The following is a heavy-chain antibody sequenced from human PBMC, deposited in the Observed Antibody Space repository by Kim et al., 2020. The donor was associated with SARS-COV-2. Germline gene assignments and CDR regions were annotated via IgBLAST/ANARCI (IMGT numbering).Heavy chain of an antibody. D-gene: IGHD3-16*01. CDR1: GFTFSSYA. CDR3: AKFGPAARRSGAFDI. V-gene: IGHV3-23*01. Sequence: GGSLRLSCAASGFTFSSYAMSWVRQAPGKGLEWVSAISGSGGSTYSADSVKGRFTISRDNSKNALCLQMNSLRAEDTAVYYCAKFGPAARRSGAFDIWGQGTMVTVSS. CDR2: ISGSGGST. J-gene: IGHJ3*02.